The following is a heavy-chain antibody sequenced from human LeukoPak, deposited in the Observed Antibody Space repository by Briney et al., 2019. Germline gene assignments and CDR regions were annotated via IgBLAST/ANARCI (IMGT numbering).Heavy chain of an antibody. V-gene: IGHV4-59*01. CDR1: GGSISSYY. CDR3: ARESVDTAMVYFDY. J-gene: IGHJ4*02. Sequence: SETLSLTCTVSGGSISSYYWSWIRQPPGKGLEWIGYIYYSGSTNYNPSLKSLVTISVDTSKNQFSLKLSSVTAADTAVYYCARESVDTAMVYFDYWGQGTLVTVSS. D-gene: IGHD5-18*01. CDR2: IYYSGST.